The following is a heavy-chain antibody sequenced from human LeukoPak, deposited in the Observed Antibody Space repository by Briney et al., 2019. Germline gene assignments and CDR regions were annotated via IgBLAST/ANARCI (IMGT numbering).Heavy chain of an antibody. D-gene: IGHD2-21*02. J-gene: IGHJ6*02. Sequence: KTSETLSLTCTVSGGSISGNAWSWIRQTPEKGLEWIGYIYKSGSTKYNPSLKGRVTISPDTSKNQFSLKLRSVAAADTAVYYCARHLADCGGDCCIPNYFYGMDVWGQGTAVTVSS. CDR1: GGSISGNA. CDR3: ARHLADCGGDCCIPNYFYGMDV. CDR2: IYKSGST. V-gene: IGHV4-59*08.